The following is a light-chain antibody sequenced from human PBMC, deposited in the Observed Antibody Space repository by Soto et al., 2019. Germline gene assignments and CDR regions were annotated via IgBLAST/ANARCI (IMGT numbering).Light chain of an antibody. Sequence: EIVMTQSPATLSVSPGERATLSCRASQSVSSNFAWYQQKPGQAPRLLIDGASTRATGIPARFSGSGSGTEFTLTLSSLQSEDFAVYYCQQYNNWPPWTFGQGTKGEIK. J-gene: IGKJ1*01. CDR2: GAS. V-gene: IGKV3-15*01. CDR3: QQYNNWPPWT. CDR1: QSVSSN.